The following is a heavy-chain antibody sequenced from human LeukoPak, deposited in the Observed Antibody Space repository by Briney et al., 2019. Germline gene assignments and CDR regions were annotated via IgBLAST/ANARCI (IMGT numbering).Heavy chain of an antibody. CDR3: ARDNSGKGFDY. CDR2: INSSGGST. Sequence: ASVKVSCKASGYTFTSYYMHWVRQAPGQGLEWMGIINSSGGSTSYAQKFQGRVTMTRDTSTSTVYMELSSLRSEDTAVYYCARDNSGKGFDYWGQGTLVTVSS. J-gene: IGHJ4*02. CDR1: GYTFTSYY. D-gene: IGHD3-10*01. V-gene: IGHV1-46*01.